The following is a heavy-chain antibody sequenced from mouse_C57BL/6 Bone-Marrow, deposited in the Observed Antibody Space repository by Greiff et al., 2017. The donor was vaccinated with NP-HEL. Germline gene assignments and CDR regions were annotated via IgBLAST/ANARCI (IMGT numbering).Heavy chain of an antibody. CDR3: TRPPFSYGSSVRAWFAY. CDR1: GYTFTDYE. CDR2: IDPETGGT. J-gene: IGHJ3*01. D-gene: IGHD1-1*01. V-gene: IGHV1-15*01. Sequence: QVQLQQSGAELVRPGASVTLSCKASGYTFTDYEMHWVKQTPVHGLEWIGAIDPETGGTAYNQKFKGKAILTADKSSSTAYMELRSLTSEDSAVYYCTRPPFSYGSSVRAWFAYWGQGTLVTVSA.